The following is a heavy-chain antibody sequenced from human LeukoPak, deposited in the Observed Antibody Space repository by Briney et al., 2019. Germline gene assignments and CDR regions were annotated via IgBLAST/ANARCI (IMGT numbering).Heavy chain of an antibody. J-gene: IGHJ3*02. CDR2: IRYDGSNK. Sequence: GGSLRLSCAASGFTFSSYGMHWVRQAPGKGLEWVAFIRYDGSNKYYADSVKGRFTISRDNSNNTLYLQMNSLRAEDTAVYYCASHVVVTAWGVGHAFDIWGQGTMVTVSS. CDR1: GFTFSSYG. D-gene: IGHD2-21*02. V-gene: IGHV3-30*02. CDR3: ASHVVVTAWGVGHAFDI.